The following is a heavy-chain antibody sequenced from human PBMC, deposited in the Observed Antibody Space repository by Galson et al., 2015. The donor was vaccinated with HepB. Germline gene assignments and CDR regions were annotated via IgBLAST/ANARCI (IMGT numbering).Heavy chain of an antibody. CDR2: INPSGGST. Sequence: SVKVSCKASGYTFTSYYMHWVRQAPGQGLEWMGIINPSGGSTSYAQKFQGRVTMTRDTSTSTVYMELSSLRSEGTAVYYCARDLMITFGGVIVMGAFDIWGQGTMVTVSS. V-gene: IGHV1-46*01. J-gene: IGHJ3*02. CDR3: ARDLMITFGGVIVMGAFDI. D-gene: IGHD3-16*02. CDR1: GYTFTSYY.